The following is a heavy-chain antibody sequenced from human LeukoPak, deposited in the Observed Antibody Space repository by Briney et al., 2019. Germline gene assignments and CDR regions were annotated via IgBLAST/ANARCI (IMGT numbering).Heavy chain of an antibody. D-gene: IGHD1-1*01. CDR2: VSDSGTT. Sequence: SETLSLTCTVSGYSISSGYYWGWIRQPPGKGLEWFGYVSDSGTTNYNPSLKSRVTISVDTSKNHFSLKLTSVTAADTAVYYCARVSWSPGTSYYYMDVWGKGTTITVSS. J-gene: IGHJ6*03. CDR3: ARVSWSPGTSYYYMDV. CDR1: GYSISSGYY. V-gene: IGHV4-38-2*02.